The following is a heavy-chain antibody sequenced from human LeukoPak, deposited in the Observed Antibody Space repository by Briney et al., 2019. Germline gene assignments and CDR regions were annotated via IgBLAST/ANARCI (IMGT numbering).Heavy chain of an antibody. D-gene: IGHD3-16*02. Sequence: PSETLSLTCTVSGGSIGSYYWSWIRQSPGVGLEWIGYIHVTGSTRYSPYLQSRLTISLDTSRNQFSLKMSSVTAADTAVYYCARHIGGGIEDMDVWGKGAKVTVSS. CDR2: IHVTGST. CDR1: GGSIGSYY. V-gene: IGHV4-59*08. J-gene: IGHJ6*03. CDR3: ARHIGGGIEDMDV.